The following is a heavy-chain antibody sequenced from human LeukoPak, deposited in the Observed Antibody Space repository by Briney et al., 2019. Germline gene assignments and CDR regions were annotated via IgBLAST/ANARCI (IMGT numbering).Heavy chain of an antibody. Sequence: ASVKVSCKASGYTFTSYGISWVRQAPGQGLEWMGWISAYNGNTNYAQKLQGRVTMTTDTSTSTAYMELRSLRSDDTAVYYCVRVFTMIVVVDAFDIWGQGTMVTVSS. V-gene: IGHV1-18*01. D-gene: IGHD3-22*01. J-gene: IGHJ3*02. CDR3: VRVFTMIVVVDAFDI. CDR1: GYTFTSYG. CDR2: ISAYNGNT.